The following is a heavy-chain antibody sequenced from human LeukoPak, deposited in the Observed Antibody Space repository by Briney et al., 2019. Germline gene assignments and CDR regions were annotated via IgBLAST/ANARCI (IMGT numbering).Heavy chain of an antibody. D-gene: IGHD6-6*01. J-gene: IGHJ4*02. CDR1: GGSFRGYY. V-gene: IGHV4-34*01. Sequence: SETLSLTCAVYGGSFRGYYWSWIRQPPGKGLEWTGEINNSGSTNYNPSLESRVTISVDTSKNQFSLKLSSVTAADTAVYYCARLVPPGSFDYWGQGTLVTVSS. CDR3: ARLVPPGSFDY. CDR2: INNSGST.